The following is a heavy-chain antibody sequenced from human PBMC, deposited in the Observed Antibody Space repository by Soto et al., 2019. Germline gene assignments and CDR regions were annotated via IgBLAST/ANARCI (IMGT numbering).Heavy chain of an antibody. V-gene: IGHV3-23*01. CDR2: ISGSGGST. CDR3: ATDYYYYYGMDV. J-gene: IGHJ6*02. Sequence: EVQLLESGGGLVQPGGSLRLSCAASGFTFSSYAMSWVRQAPGKGLEWVSAISGSGGSTYYADSVKGRFTISRDNSKNTLYLQMTSLRAEDTAVYYCATDYYYYYGMDVWCQGTTVTVSS. CDR1: GFTFSSYA.